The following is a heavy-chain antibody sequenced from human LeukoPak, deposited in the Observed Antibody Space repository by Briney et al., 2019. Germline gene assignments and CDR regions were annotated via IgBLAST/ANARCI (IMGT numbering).Heavy chain of an antibody. D-gene: IGHD3-3*01. CDR3: ARRGIFWSGYGNAFDI. J-gene: IGHJ3*02. CDR1: GYTFTTYW. Sequence: GESLKISCKGSGYTFTTYWIAWVRQMPGKGLEWMGIIYPDDSDTRYSPSFQGQVTISADKSISTAYLQWSSLKASDTAMYYCARRGIFWSGYGNAFDIWGQGTMVTVSS. V-gene: IGHV5-51*01. CDR2: IYPDDSDT.